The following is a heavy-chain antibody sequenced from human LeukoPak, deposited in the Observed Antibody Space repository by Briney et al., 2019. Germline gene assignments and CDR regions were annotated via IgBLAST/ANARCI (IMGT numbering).Heavy chain of an antibody. CDR3: ARGSILYGSDAFDI. V-gene: IGHV4-34*01. Sequence: SETLSLTCAVYGGSFSGYYWSWIRQPPGKGLEWIGEINHSGSTNYNPSLKSRVTISVDTSKNQFSLNLSSVTAADTAVYYCARGSILYGSDAFDIWGQGTMVTVSS. J-gene: IGHJ3*02. CDR2: INHSGST. D-gene: IGHD3-10*01. CDR1: GGSFSGYY.